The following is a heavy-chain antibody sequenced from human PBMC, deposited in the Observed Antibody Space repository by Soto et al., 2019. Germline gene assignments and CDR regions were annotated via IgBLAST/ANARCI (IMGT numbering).Heavy chain of an antibody. CDR2: IYYSGST. CDR3: ARGHEGGYDYPALGRWYYGMDV. CDR1: GGSISSYY. Sequence: SETLSLTCTVSGGSISSYYWSWIRQPPGKGLEWIGYIYYSGSTNYNPSLKSRVTISVDTSKNQFSLKLSSVTAADTAVYYCARGHEGGYDYPALGRWYYGMDVWGQGTTVTVSS. D-gene: IGHD5-12*01. V-gene: IGHV4-59*01. J-gene: IGHJ6*02.